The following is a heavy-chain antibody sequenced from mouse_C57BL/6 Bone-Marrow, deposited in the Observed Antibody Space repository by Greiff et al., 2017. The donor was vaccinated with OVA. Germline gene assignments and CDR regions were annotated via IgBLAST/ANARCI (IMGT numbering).Heavy chain of an antibody. Sequence: DVKLQESGPGLVKPSQSLSLTCSVTGYSITSGYYWNWIRQFPGNKLEWMGYISYDGSNNYNPSLKNRISITRDTSKNQFFLKLNSVTTEDTATYYCAKESYYKGPHMDYWGQGTSVTVSS. D-gene: IGHD2-12*01. J-gene: IGHJ4*01. CDR3: AKESYYKGPHMDY. CDR1: GYSITSGYY. V-gene: IGHV3-6*01. CDR2: ISYDGSN.